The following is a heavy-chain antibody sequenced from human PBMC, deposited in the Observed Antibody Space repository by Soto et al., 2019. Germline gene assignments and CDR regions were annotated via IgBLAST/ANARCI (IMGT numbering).Heavy chain of an antibody. J-gene: IGHJ6*02. D-gene: IGHD3-3*02. CDR3: ARDRPVGPFSYKGDDGMDV. Sequence: QVQLQESGPGLVKPSQTLSLTCTISGGSIRDEYHYWSWVRQSPGKGLEWIGHIYYSGAKYLSEALEGRVTMSLDTSKNQFSMHLRSVTAADKATYFCARDRPVGPFSYKGDDGMDVWGQGTTVTVSS. V-gene: IGHV4-30-4*01. CDR2: IYYSGAK. CDR1: GGSIRDEYHY.